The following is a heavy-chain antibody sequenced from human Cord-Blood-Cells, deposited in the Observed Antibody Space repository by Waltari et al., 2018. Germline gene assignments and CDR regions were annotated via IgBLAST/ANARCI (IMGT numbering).Heavy chain of an antibody. CDR3: ARSSSGWLLDY. J-gene: IGHJ4*02. Sequence: QVQLQPWGPRLLKPSQTLPLTCAAHGGSSSGYNWSWIRQPPGKGLEWIGEINHSGSTNYNPSLKSRVTISVDTSKNQFSLKLSSVTAADTAVYYCARSSSGWLLDYWGQGTLVTVSS. CDR1: GGSSSGYN. D-gene: IGHD6-19*01. V-gene: IGHV4-34*01. CDR2: INHSGST.